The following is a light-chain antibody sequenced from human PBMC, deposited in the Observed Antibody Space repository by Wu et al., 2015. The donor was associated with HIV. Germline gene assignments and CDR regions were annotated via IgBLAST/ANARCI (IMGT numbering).Light chain of an antibody. V-gene: IGKV3-15*01. Sequence: EIVMTQSPVTLSVSPGESATLSCRASQTVKNNLAWSQQRPGQAPRLLIYDASTRATGIPARFTGRGSGTEFTLTISSMQSEDFAVYYCHQYNDWPQTFGQGTKVKI. CDR2: DAS. J-gene: IGKJ1*01. CDR3: HQYNDWPQT. CDR1: QTVKNN.